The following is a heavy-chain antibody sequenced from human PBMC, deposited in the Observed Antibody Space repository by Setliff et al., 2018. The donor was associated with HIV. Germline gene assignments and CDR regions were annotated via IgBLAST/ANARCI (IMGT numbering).Heavy chain of an antibody. CDR3: ARWHPPYGFWEEDY. J-gene: IGHJ4*02. Sequence: LSLTCTVSGGSINNDIYFWTWIRQRPGKGLEWIGYIYYSGSTYYNPSLKTRVTISVDGSKNQFSLKLKSVTAADTAVYYCARWHPPYGFWEEDYWGQGTLVTVSS. D-gene: IGHD3-10*01. V-gene: IGHV4-39*01. CDR2: IYYSGST. CDR1: GGSINNDIYF.